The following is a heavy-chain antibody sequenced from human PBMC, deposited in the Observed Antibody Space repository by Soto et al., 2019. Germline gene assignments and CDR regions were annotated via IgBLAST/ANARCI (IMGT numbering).Heavy chain of an antibody. CDR1: GYTFTGYY. J-gene: IGHJ4*02. Sequence: ASVKVSCKASGYTFTGYYMHWVRQAPGQGLEWMGWINPNSGGTNYAQKFQGRVTMTRDTSISTAYMELSRLRSDDTAVYYCARDRCTYGSPVYYFDYSGQGILVTVFS. D-gene: IGHD3-10*01. V-gene: IGHV1-2*02. CDR3: ARDRCTYGSPVYYFDY. CDR2: INPNSGGT.